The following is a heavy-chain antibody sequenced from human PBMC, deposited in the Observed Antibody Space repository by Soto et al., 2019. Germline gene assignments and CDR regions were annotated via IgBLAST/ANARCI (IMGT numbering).Heavy chain of an antibody. Sequence: EVQLLESGGGLVQPGGSLSLSFAASGFTFSSYAMNWVRQAPGKGLEWVSAISDRGSSTYYADSVKGRFTISRDNSKNTLYLQMIRLRAEDTALYYCVPRMGNPFRWGQGTLVTVSS. CDR1: GFTFSSYA. V-gene: IGHV3-23*01. CDR3: VPRMGNPFR. D-gene: IGHD7-27*01. J-gene: IGHJ4*02. CDR2: ISDRGSST.